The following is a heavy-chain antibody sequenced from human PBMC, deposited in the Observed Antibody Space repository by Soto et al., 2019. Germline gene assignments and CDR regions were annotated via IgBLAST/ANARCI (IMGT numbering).Heavy chain of an antibody. V-gene: IGHV4-39*02. D-gene: IGHD2-21*02. Sequence: SETLSLTCTVSGDSISSDVYYWGWIRQPPGKGLEWIGSINYSGTTYYNPSLKSRLTISVDTSKNHFSLKLRSVTAADAAMYYCPRALTVPASHTWFDPWGPGTPVPVSS. CDR1: GDSISSDVYY. CDR3: PRALTVPASHTWFDP. J-gene: IGHJ5*02. CDR2: INYSGTT.